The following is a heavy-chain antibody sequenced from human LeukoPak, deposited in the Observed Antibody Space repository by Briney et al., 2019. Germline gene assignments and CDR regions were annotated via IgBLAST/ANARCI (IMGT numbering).Heavy chain of an antibody. CDR3: ARDRLHYGEYEKTFDY. D-gene: IGHD4-17*01. J-gene: IGHJ4*02. Sequence: GGSLRLSCAASGFTFSSYVMHWVRQAPGKGLEWVSYISYSSSTIYYADSVKGRFTISRDNGKNSLYLQMSSLRAEDTAVYYCARDRLHYGEYEKTFDYWGQGTLVTVSS. V-gene: IGHV3-48*01. CDR1: GFTFSSYV. CDR2: ISYSSSTI.